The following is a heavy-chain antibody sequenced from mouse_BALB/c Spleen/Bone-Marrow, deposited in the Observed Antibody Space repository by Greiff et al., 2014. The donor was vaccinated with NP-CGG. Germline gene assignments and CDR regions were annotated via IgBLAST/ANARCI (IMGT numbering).Heavy chain of an antibody. V-gene: IGHV1-7*01. CDR2: IDPSTGYT. CDR3: ARSYGNYVDY. J-gene: IGHJ2*01. CDR1: GYTFTSYW. Sequence: QVQLQQSGAELAKPGAPVRMSCKTSGYTFTSYWMHWVKQRPGQGLEWFGYIDPSTGYTEFNQKFKDRATLTADKSSSTAYMQLSSLTSEDSAVYYCARSYGNYVDYWGRGTTLTVSS. D-gene: IGHD2-1*01.